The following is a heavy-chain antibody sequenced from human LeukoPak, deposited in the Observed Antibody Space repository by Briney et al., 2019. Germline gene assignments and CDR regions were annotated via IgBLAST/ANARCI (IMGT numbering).Heavy chain of an antibody. CDR1: GYTFIDYY. CDR2: LNPKSGAT. CDR3: ARDLGFCSGGSCGSMTTVTSYDY. Sequence: ASVKVSCKASGYTFIDYYMHWVRQAPGQGLEWMGWLNPKSGATNFAQKFQGRVTMTRDTSISTVYMELSRLRSDDTAVYYCARDLGFCSGGSCGSMTTVTSYDYWGQGTPVIVSS. J-gene: IGHJ4*02. D-gene: IGHD2-15*01. V-gene: IGHV1-2*02.